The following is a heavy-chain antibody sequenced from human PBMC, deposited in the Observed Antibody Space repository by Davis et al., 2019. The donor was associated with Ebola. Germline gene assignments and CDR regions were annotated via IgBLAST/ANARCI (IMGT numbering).Heavy chain of an antibody. CDR2: IYPGDSYT. D-gene: IGHD3-22*01. CDR3: ARGFYYDSSGYYYVGY. J-gene: IGHJ4*02. Sequence: GESLKISCKGSGYSFASYWIAWVRQMPGKGLEWMGIIYPGDSYTNYSPSFQGHVTISADKSISTAYLQWSSLKASDTAMYYCARGFYYDSSGYYYVGYWGQGTLVTVSS. CDR1: GYSFASYW. V-gene: IGHV5-51*01.